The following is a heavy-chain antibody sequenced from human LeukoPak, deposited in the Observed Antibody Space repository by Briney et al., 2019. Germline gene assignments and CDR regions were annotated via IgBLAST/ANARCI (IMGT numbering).Heavy chain of an antibody. CDR2: IWYDESNK. CDR1: GFTFRNYG. J-gene: IGHJ4*02. D-gene: IGHD6-25*01. CDR3: ARDSSSGVRYFDY. Sequence: GRSLRLSCAASGFTFRNYGMHWVRQAPGKGLEWVAVIWYDESNKYYADSVKGRLTISRDNSKNTLYLQMNSLRAEDTAVYYCARDSSSGVRYFDYWGQGTLVTVSS. V-gene: IGHV3-33*01.